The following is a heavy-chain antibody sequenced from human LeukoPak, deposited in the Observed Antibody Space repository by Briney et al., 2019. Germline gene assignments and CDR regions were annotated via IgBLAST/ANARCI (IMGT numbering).Heavy chain of an antibody. Sequence: SEPLSLTCTVSGGSISSYYWSWIRQPAGKGLEWIGRIYTSGSTNYNPSLKSRVTMSVDASKSQFSLKLSSVTAADTAVYYCAREGSSGWLFDYWGQGTLVTVSS. CDR3: AREGSSGWLFDY. D-gene: IGHD6-19*01. J-gene: IGHJ4*02. CDR1: GGSISSYY. CDR2: IYTSGST. V-gene: IGHV4-4*07.